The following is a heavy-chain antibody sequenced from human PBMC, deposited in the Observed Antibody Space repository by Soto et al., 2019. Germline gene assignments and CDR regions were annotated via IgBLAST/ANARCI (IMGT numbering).Heavy chain of an antibody. CDR2: ISEDGREK. Sequence: GGSLRLSCAASGFDFSDYRMHWVRQAPGRRLEWVGAISEDGREKFYGESTLGRFTISRDNSERTLSLQMNSLRAEDTAVYFCAKIISRGTGDAFHAWGQGTMVTVSS. J-gene: IGHJ3*01. V-gene: IGHV3-30*18. D-gene: IGHD7-27*01. CDR1: GFDFSDYR. CDR3: AKIISRGTGDAFHA.